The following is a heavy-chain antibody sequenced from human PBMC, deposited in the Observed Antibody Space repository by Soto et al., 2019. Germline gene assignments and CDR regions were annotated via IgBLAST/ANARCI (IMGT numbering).Heavy chain of an antibody. Sequence: SLRLSYAASGLTFSDYCKSWIRQAPGKGLEWVCKNSSRSIYTNYADSVKGRFTISRDNAKNTLYLQMNRLRADDTAVYYCARAHSLCGYSHRKFHSWCHGT. D-gene: IGHD5-18*01. V-gene: IGHV3-11*06. CDR1: GLTFSDYC. J-gene: IGHJ5*01. CDR3: ARAHSLCGYSHRKFHS. CDR2: NSSRSIYT.